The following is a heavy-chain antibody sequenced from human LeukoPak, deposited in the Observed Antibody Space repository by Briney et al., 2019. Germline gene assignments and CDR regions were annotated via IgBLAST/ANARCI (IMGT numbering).Heavy chain of an antibody. Sequence: SETLSLTCAVYGGSFNGYYWSWIRQPPGKGLEWIGEINHSGSTNYNPSLKSRVTISVDTSKNQFSLKLSSVTAADTAVYYCARGVPSDYWGQGTLVTVSS. V-gene: IGHV4-34*01. D-gene: IGHD6-6*01. J-gene: IGHJ4*02. CDR1: GGSFNGYY. CDR3: ARGVPSDY. CDR2: INHSGST.